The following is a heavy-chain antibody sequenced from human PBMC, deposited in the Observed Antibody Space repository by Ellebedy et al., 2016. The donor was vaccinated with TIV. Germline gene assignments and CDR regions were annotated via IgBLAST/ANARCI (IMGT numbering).Heavy chain of an antibody. V-gene: IGHV3-20*03. CDR2: INWNGRST. CDR3: TSGDS. J-gene: IGHJ4*02. CDR1: GFTFDDYG. Sequence: GGSLRLSXVASGFTFDDYGMSWVRQAPGKGLEWVSDINWNGRSTGYADSVKGRFTISRDNDKNSLHVQMNSLRTEDTALYYCTSGDSWGQGTLVTVSS.